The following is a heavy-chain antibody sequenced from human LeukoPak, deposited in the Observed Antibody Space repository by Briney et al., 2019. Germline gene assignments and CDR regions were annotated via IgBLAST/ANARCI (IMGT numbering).Heavy chain of an antibody. CDR2: TYSGGST. D-gene: IGHD3-22*01. Sequence: GGSLRLSCLASGFTVSSTYMSWVRQAPGKGLEWVSVTYSGGSTYYADSVKGRCTISRDNSKNTLYLQMNSLRAEDTVVYYCAREGERYYDSSGYGYWGQGTLVTVSS. CDR3: AREGERYYDSSGYGY. J-gene: IGHJ4*02. V-gene: IGHV3-66*01. CDR1: GFTVSSTY.